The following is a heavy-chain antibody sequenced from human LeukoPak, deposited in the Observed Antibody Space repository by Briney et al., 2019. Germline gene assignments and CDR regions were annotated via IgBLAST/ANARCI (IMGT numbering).Heavy chain of an antibody. D-gene: IGHD6-19*01. J-gene: IGHJ4*02. V-gene: IGHV4-59*01. Sequence: SETLSLTCTVSGASIRSYSWNWIRQPPGKGLEWIGFIEDSGTTNYNPSLKSRVTMSIDRSKNQFSLKLTSVTAADTAVYYCARDLDDSGCSDHWGQGTLVAVSS. CDR2: IEDSGTT. CDR1: GASIRSYS. CDR3: ARDLDDSGCSDH.